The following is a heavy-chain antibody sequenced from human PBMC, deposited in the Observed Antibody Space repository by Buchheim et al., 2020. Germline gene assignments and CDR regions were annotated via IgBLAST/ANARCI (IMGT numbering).Heavy chain of an antibody. Sequence: EVQLVQSGAEVKKPGESLRISCKGSGYSFTSYWISWVRQMPGKGLEWMGRIDPSDSYTNYSPSFQGHVTISADQSISTASTQWSSLKSSDTAMYYCASVAAPGGYYYGMDVWGQGTT. CDR1: GYSFTSYW. CDR3: ASVAAPGGYYYGMDV. V-gene: IGHV5-10-1*01. J-gene: IGHJ6*02. D-gene: IGHD6-19*01. CDR2: IDPSDSYT.